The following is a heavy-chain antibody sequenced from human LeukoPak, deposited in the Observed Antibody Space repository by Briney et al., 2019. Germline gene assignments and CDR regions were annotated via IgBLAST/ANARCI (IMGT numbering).Heavy chain of an antibody. CDR3: ARDLQLLWFGAEPESLDY. V-gene: IGHV1-2*02. J-gene: IGHJ4*02. D-gene: IGHD3-10*01. CDR1: GYTFTGYY. Sequence: GASVKVSCKASGYTFTGYYMHWVRQAPGQGLEWMGWINPNSGGTNYAQKFQGRVTMTRDTSISTAYMELSRLRSDDTAVYYCARDLQLLWFGAEPESLDYWGQGTLVTVSS. CDR2: INPNSGGT.